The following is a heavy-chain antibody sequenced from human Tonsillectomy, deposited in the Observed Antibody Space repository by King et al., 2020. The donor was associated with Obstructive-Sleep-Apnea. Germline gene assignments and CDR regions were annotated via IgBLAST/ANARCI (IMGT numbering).Heavy chain of an antibody. CDR1: GGSISSSTYF. V-gene: IGHV4-39*07. Sequence: QLQESGPGLVMPSETLSLTCTVSGGSISSSTYFWGWIRQPPGKGLEWIGCIYYSGSTYYNPSLKSRVTISVDTSKNQFSLKLSSVTAADTAVYYCARVTTYYDILTGYPSHGMDVWGQGTTVTVSS. CDR2: IYYSGST. J-gene: IGHJ6*02. CDR3: ARVTTYYDILTGYPSHGMDV. D-gene: IGHD3-9*01.